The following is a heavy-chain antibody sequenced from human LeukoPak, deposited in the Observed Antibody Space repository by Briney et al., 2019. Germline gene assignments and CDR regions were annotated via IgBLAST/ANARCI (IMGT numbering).Heavy chain of an antibody. Sequence: SETLSLTCTVSGGSISSHYWSWIRQPPGKGLEWIGYIYYSGSTNYNPSLKSRVTISVDTSKNQFSLELSSVTAADTAVYYCARLSGVAVAGSGFDYWGQGTLVTVSS. CDR3: ARLSGVAVAGSGFDY. CDR1: GGSISSHY. CDR2: IYYSGST. D-gene: IGHD6-19*01. V-gene: IGHV4-59*11. J-gene: IGHJ4*02.